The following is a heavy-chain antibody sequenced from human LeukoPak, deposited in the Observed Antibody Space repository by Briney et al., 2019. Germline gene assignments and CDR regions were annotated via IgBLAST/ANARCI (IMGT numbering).Heavy chain of an antibody. V-gene: IGHV3-30-3*01. CDR2: ISYDGSNK. Sequence: GRSLRLSCAASGFTFSSYAIHWVRQAPGKGLEWVAVISYDGSNKYYADSVKGRFTISRDNSKNTLYLQMNSLRAEDTAVYYCARAPEWLIFDYWGQGTLVTVSS. D-gene: IGHD6-19*01. CDR1: GFTFSSYA. CDR3: ARAPEWLIFDY. J-gene: IGHJ4*02.